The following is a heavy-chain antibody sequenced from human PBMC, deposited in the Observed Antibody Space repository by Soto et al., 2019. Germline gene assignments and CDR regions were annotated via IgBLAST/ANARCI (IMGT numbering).Heavy chain of an antibody. CDR3: ARLGKLQGFIAAARNPLILAP. CDR1: GGSISSYY. Sequence: SETLSLTCTVSGGSISSYYWSWFRQPPGRGMEWIGYIYYSGSTSYSPSLKSRVTISVDTSKNQFFLMLSSVTAAYTAVYYCARLGKLQGFIAAARNPLILAPWGQGTLVTVSS. D-gene: IGHD6-13*01. J-gene: IGHJ5*02. V-gene: IGHV4-59*12. CDR2: IYYSGST.